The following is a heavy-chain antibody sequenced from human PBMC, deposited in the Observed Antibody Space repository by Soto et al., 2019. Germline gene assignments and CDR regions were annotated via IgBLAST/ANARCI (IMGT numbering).Heavy chain of an antibody. CDR1: GYTFTGFH. J-gene: IGHJ4*02. Sequence: ASVKVSCKASGYTFTGFHIHWVRQAPGQGLEWMGWINPNGGGRNYAQKFQGWVTMTRDTSISTAYMELSRLKSDDTAVYYCSHGYYQYFDSWGQGTLVTAPQ. D-gene: IGHD5-18*01. CDR2: INPNGGGR. CDR3: SHGYYQYFDS. V-gene: IGHV1-2*04.